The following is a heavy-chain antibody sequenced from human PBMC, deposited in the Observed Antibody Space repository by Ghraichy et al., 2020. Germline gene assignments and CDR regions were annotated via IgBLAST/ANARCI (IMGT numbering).Heavy chain of an antibody. CDR3: ANDGGSYAFHY. CDR1: GFTFSSYC. Sequence: GGSLRLSCAASGFTFSSYCMHWVRQGPGKGLEWVAVISYDGSNKYYADSVKGRFTISRDNSKNTLYLQMNSLRAEDTAVYYCANDGGSYAFHYGGQGTLVTVSA. V-gene: IGHV3-30*18. J-gene: IGHJ4*02. CDR2: ISYDGSNK. D-gene: IGHD1-26*01.